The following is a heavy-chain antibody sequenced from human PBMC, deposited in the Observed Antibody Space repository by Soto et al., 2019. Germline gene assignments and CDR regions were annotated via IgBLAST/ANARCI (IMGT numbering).Heavy chain of an antibody. Sequence: ASVKVSCKASGYTFTGYYMHWVRQAPGQGLEWMGWINPNSGGTNYAQKFQGWVTMTRDTSISTAYMELSRLRSDDTAVYYCARGSSSSGNWFDPWGQGTLVTVS. J-gene: IGHJ5*02. CDR1: GYTFTGYY. D-gene: IGHD6-6*01. CDR2: INPNSGGT. CDR3: ARGSSSSGNWFDP. V-gene: IGHV1-2*04.